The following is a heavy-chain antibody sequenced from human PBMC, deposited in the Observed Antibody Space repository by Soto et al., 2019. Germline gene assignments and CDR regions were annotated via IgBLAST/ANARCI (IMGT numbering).Heavy chain of an antibody. CDR1: GFTFSSYA. CDR3: ARDRVGQWLRASGYFDY. Sequence: EVQLVESGGGLVQPGGSLRLSCAASGFTFSSYAMHWVRQAPGYGLEYVSAISSNGGSTYYANSVKGRFTISRDNSKNTLYLQMCSLRAEDMAVYYCARDRVGQWLRASGYFDYWGQGTLVTVSS. D-gene: IGHD5-12*01. CDR2: ISSNGGST. J-gene: IGHJ4*02. V-gene: IGHV3-64*01.